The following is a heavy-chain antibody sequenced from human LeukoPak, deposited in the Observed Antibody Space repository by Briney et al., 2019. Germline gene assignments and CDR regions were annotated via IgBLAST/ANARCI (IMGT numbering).Heavy chain of an antibody. CDR1: GDSITSSNYY. V-gene: IGHV4-61*02. J-gene: IGHJ5*02. D-gene: IGHD2-15*01. CDR2: VYSSGSA. CDR3: ARDMCSGGTCSWNWFDP. Sequence: PSETLSLTCTVSGDSITSSNYYWNWIRQPAGKGLEWIGRVYSSGSANYNPSLKSRVTMSVDTSKNQFSLSLTSVTAADTAVYYCARDMCSGGTCSWNWFDPWGQGTLVTVSS.